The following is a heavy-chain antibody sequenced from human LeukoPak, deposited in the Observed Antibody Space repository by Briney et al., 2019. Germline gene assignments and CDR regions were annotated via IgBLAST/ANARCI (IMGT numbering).Heavy chain of an antibody. J-gene: IGHJ5*02. D-gene: IGHD4-23*01. CDR3: ARSTVVTPMWFDP. CDR1: GGSFSGYC. Sequence: SETLSLTCAIYGGSFSGYCWSWIRQPPGKGLEWIGEINHSGSTNYNPSLKSRVSMSVDTSKNQFSLRLSSVTAADTAVYYCARSTVVTPMWFDPWGQGTLVTVSS. V-gene: IGHV4-34*01. CDR2: INHSGST.